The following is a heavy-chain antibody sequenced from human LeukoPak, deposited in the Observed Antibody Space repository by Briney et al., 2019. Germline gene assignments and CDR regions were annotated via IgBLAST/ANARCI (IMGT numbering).Heavy chain of an antibody. J-gene: IGHJ2*01. CDR1: GGSFSGYY. CDR2: INHSGST. V-gene: IGHV4-34*01. CDR3: ARRRVVVVAATVPSLKRYWYFDL. D-gene: IGHD2-15*01. Sequence: SETLSLTCAVYGGSFSGYYWSWIRQPPGKGLEWIGEINHSGSTNYNPSLKSRVIISVDTSKNQFSLKLSSVTAADTAVYYCARRRVVVVAATVPSLKRYWYFDLRGRGTLVTVSS.